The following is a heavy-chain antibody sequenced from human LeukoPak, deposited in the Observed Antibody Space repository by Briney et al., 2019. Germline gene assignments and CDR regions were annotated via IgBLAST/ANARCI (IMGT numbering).Heavy chain of an antibody. D-gene: IGHD3-9*01. J-gene: IGHJ4*02. V-gene: IGHV1-2*02. CDR1: GYTFTGYY. CDR2: INPNSGGT. Sequence: GASVKVSCKASGYTFTGYYMHWVRQAPGQGLEWMGWINPNSGGTNYAQKFQGRVTMTRDTSISTAYMELSRLRSDDTAVYYCARAQHLTRTGLALQGLILGYWGQGTLVTVSS. CDR3: ARAQHLTRTGLALQGLILGY.